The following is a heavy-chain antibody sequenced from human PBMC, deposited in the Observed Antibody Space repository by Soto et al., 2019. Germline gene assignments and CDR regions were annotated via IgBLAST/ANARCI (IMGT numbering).Heavy chain of an antibody. J-gene: IGHJ4*02. CDR2: ISYDGSNK. D-gene: IGHD3-3*01. Sequence: QVQLVESGGGVVQPGRSLRLSCAASGFTFSSYGMHWVRQAPGKGLEWVAGISYDGSNKYYADSVKGRFTISRDNSKNTLYLQMNSLRAEDTAVYYCAKGATRLTIFGVVIMGGLIDYWGQGTLVTVSS. CDR3: AKGATRLTIFGVVIMGGLIDY. V-gene: IGHV3-30*18. CDR1: GFTFSSYG.